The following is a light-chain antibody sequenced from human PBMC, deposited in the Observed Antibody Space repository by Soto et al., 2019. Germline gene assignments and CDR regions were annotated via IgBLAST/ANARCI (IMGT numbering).Light chain of an antibody. CDR3: CSYAGSYPVV. Sequence: QSALTQPRSVSGSPGQSVTISCTGTSSDVGGYNYVSWYQQHPGKAPKLMIYDVSKRPSGVPDRFSGSKSGNTASLTISGLQAEDEDDYYCCSYAGSYPVVFGGGTKVTVL. CDR1: SSDVGGYNY. V-gene: IGLV2-11*01. J-gene: IGLJ2*01. CDR2: DVS.